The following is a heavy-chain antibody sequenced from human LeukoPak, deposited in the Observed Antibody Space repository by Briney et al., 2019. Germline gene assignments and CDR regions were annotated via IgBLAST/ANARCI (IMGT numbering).Heavy chain of an antibody. V-gene: IGHV4-59*01. CDR3: ARDRGLWYFDL. J-gene: IGHJ2*01. CDR1: GGSISSYY. Sequence: PSETLSLTCNVSGGSISSYYWSWIRQPPGKGLEWIGSIYYSGSTNNNPSLKSRVTISVDTSKNQFSLKLSSVTAADTAVYYCARDRGLWYFDLWGRGTLVTVSS. CDR2: IYYSGST. D-gene: IGHD2-15*01.